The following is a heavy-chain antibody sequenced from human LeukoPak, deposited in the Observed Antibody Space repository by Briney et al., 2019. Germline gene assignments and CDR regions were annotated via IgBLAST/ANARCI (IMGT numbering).Heavy chain of an antibody. CDR1: GYTFTGYY. V-gene: IGHV1-2*02. J-gene: IGHJ4*02. CDR3: ARVDCSSTSCYTPGDY. CDR2: INPNSGGT. D-gene: IGHD2-2*02. Sequence: ASVKVSCKASGYTFTGYYMHWVRQAPGQGLEWMGWINPNSGGTNYAQKFQGRVTMTRDTSISTAYMELSRLRSDDTAVYYCARVDCSSTSCYTPGDYWGQGTLVTVSS.